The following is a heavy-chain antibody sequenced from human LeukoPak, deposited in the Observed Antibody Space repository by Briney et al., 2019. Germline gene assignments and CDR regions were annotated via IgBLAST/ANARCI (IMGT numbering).Heavy chain of an antibody. J-gene: IGHJ4*02. CDR1: GGSISSGDYY. D-gene: IGHD3-9*01. CDR2: IYYSGST. CDR3: ASAKNYGILTGSFHPGFDY. V-gene: IGHV4-30-4*01. Sequence: PSHTLSLTCTVSGGSISSGDYYWSWIRQPPGEGLEWIGYIYYSGSTYYNPSLKSRVTISVDTSKNQYSLKLSSVTAADTAVYYCASAKNYGILTGSFHPGFDYWGQGTLVTVSS.